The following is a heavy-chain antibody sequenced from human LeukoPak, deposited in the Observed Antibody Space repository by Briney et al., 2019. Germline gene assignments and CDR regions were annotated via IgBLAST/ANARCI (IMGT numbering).Heavy chain of an antibody. CDR2: IIPIFGTA. V-gene: IGHV1-69*13. J-gene: IGHJ3*02. CDR1: GYTFTGYY. CDR3: ARERDIVVVPAAMTFDAFDI. D-gene: IGHD2-2*01. Sequence: RASVKVSCKASGYTFTGYYMHWVRQAPGQGLEWMGWIIPIFGTANYAQKFQGRVTITADESTSTAYMELRSLRSDDTAVYYCARERDIVVVPAAMTFDAFDIWGQGTMATVSS.